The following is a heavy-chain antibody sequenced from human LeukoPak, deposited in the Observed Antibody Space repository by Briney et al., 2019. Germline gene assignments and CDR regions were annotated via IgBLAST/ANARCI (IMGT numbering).Heavy chain of an antibody. D-gene: IGHD1-7*01. Sequence: ASVKVSCKASGYTFNRYYMHWVRQAPGHGLEWMGWLNPNSGVTKYAQKFQGRVTMTRDTSNSTAYMELSSLRSDDTAVYYCAREDNWNYDYWGQGTLVTVSS. V-gene: IGHV1-2*02. CDR1: GYTFNRYY. CDR2: LNPNSGVT. J-gene: IGHJ4*02. CDR3: AREDNWNYDY.